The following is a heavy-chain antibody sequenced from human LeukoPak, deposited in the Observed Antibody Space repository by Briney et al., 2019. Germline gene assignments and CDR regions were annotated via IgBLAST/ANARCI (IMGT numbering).Heavy chain of an antibody. CDR1: GYTFTSYA. Sequence: ASVKVSCKASGYTFTSYAMHWVRQAPGQRLEWMGWINAGNGNTKYSQKFQGRVTITRDTSASTAHMELSSLRSEDTAVYYCARVRRFDYVWGSYRFPYFDYWGQGTLVTVSS. V-gene: IGHV1-3*01. D-gene: IGHD3-16*02. CDR3: ARVRRFDYVWGSYRFPYFDY. CDR2: INAGNGNT. J-gene: IGHJ4*02.